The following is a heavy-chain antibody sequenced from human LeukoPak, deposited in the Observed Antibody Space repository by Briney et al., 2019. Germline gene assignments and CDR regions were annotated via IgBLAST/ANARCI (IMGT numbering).Heavy chain of an antibody. J-gene: IGHJ3*02. D-gene: IGHD3-22*01. CDR2: IYYSGST. CDR3: ARDPYYYDSSGSPQGAFDI. CDR1: GLTFSNSW. Sequence: PGGSVRLSCAASGLTFSNSWMSWIRQHPGKGLEWIGYIYYSGSTNYNPSLKSRVTISVDTSKNQFSLKLSSVTAADTAVYYCARDPYYYDSSGSPQGAFDIWGQGTMVTVSS. V-gene: IGHV4-59*12.